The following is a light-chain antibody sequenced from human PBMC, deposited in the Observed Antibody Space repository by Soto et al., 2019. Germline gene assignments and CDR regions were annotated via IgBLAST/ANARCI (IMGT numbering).Light chain of an antibody. CDR3: CPYTTTSTLAYV. CDR2: DVS. Sequence: QSVLTQPASVSGSPGQSITISCTGTSSDVGGYNYVSWYQQHPGKAPQLMIYDVSNRPSGVSTRFAGSKSGNTASLTISGLQAEDEADYYCCPYTTTSTLAYVYGTGPKVTVL. V-gene: IGLV2-14*03. J-gene: IGLJ1*01. CDR1: SSDVGGYNY.